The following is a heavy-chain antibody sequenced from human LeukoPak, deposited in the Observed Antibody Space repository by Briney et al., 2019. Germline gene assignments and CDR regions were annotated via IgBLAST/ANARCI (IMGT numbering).Heavy chain of an antibody. CDR3: ARGAYGWGSIFPHYFDY. CDR1: GGSFSGYY. V-gene: IGHV4-34*01. D-gene: IGHD2-21*01. Sequence: SETPSLTCAVYGGSFSGYYWSWIRQPPGKGLEWIGEINHSGSTNYNPSLKSRVTISVDTSKNQFSLKLSSVTAADTAVYYCARGAYGWGSIFPHYFDYWGQGTLVTVSS. CDR2: INHSGST. J-gene: IGHJ4*02.